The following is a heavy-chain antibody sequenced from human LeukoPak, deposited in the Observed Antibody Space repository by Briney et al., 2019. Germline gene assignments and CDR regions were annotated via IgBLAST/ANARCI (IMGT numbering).Heavy chain of an antibody. V-gene: IGHV1-46*01. CDR3: AREPPTAMAYYGMDV. CDR2: IYPRDGST. D-gene: IGHD5-18*01. Sequence: ASVKVSCKASGYTFTSNYIHWVRQAPGQGLEWMGVIYPRDGSTSYAQKFQGRVTVTRDTSTSTVHMELSSLRSEDTAVYYCAREPPTAMAYYGMDVWGQGTTVTVSS. CDR1: GYTFTSNY. J-gene: IGHJ6*02.